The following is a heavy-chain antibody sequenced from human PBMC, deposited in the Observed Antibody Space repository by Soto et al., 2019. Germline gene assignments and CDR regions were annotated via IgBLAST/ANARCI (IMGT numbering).Heavy chain of an antibody. CDR2: IYHTGSP. CDR3: ARGNIQLWFSFDY. D-gene: IGHD5-18*01. V-gene: IGHV4-30-2*01. J-gene: IGHJ4*02. CDR1: GGSISGGSYS. Sequence: SETLSLTCAVSGGSISGGSYSWSWIRQTPGKGLEWIGNIYHTGSPYYNPSLKSRVTISVDRSKNQFSLNLSSVTAADTAVYYCARGNIQLWFSFDYWGPGTLVTVSS.